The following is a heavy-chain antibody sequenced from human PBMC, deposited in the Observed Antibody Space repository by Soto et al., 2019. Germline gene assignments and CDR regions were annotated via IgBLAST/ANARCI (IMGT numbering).Heavy chain of an antibody. D-gene: IGHD6-19*01. CDR1: GGSISSYY. V-gene: IGHV4-59*01. CDR3: ARDQYSNGWLDY. J-gene: IGHJ4*02. CDR2: IYYTGST. Sequence: SETLSLTCIVCGGSISSYYWSWIRQPPGKGLEWIGYIYYTGSTKYNPSLKSRVTISVDTSNDHFSLKLSSVTAADTAVYYCARDQYSNGWLDYWGQGTLVTVSS.